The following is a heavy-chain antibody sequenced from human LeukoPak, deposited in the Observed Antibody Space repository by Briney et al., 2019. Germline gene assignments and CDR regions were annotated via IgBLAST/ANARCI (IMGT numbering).Heavy chain of an antibody. Sequence: KPSETLSLTCAVSGYSISSGYYWGWIRQPPGKGLEWIGSIYHSGSTYYNPSLKSRVTISVDTSKNQFSLKLSSVTAADTAVYYCARVSGYSYGKGYFDYWGQGTLVTVSS. D-gene: IGHD5-18*01. V-gene: IGHV4-38-2*01. CDR1: GYSISSGYY. CDR3: ARVSGYSYGKGYFDY. J-gene: IGHJ4*02. CDR2: IYHSGST.